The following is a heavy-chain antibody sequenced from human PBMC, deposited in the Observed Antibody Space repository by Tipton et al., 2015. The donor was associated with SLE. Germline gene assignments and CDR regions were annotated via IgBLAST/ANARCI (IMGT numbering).Heavy chain of an antibody. V-gene: IGHV4-4*02. CDR3: AILTSLWRDSGSYGGDY. CDR1: GGSIISSSW. CDR2: IYHSESP. Sequence: TLSLTCAVSGGSIISSSWWSWVRQPPGKGLEWIGDIYHSESPNYNPSLKSRVTISIDKSKNQFSLKLTSVTAADTAVYYCAILTSLWRDSGSYGGDYWGQGTLVTVSS. J-gene: IGHJ4*02. D-gene: IGHD1-26*01.